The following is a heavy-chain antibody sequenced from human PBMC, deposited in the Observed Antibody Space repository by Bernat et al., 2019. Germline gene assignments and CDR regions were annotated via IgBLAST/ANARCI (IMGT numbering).Heavy chain of an antibody. V-gene: IGHV3-21*01. CDR1: GFTFSSYS. J-gene: IGHJ6*03. CDR2: ISSSSSYI. Sequence: EVQLLESGGGLVKPGGSLRLSCAASGFTFSSYSMNWVRQAPGKGLEWVSSISSSSSYIYYADSVKGRFTISRDNAKNSLYLQMNSLRAEDTAVYYCARRTGSNYYYYMDVWGKGTTVTVSS. D-gene: IGHD1-26*01. CDR3: ARRTGSNYYYYMDV.